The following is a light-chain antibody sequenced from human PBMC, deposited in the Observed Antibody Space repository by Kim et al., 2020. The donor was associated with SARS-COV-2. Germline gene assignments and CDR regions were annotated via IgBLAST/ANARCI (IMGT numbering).Light chain of an antibody. CDR2: GKN. Sequence: SSELTQDPAVSVALGQTVRITCQGDSLRSYYASWYQQKPGQAPVLVIYGKNNRPSGIPDRFSGSSSGNTASLTITGVQAEDEADYYCNSRDSSGNHLVVF. J-gene: IGLJ2*01. V-gene: IGLV3-19*01. CDR3: NSRDSSGNHLVV. CDR1: SLRSYY.